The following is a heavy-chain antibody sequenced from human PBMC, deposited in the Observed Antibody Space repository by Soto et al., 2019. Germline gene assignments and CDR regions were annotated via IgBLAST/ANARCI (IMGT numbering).Heavy chain of an antibody. Sequence: EVQLVQSGAEVKKPGESLKISCKGSGYSFTSYWIGWVRQMPGKGLEWMGIIYPGDSDTRYSPSFQGQVTISADKSIRPAYLQWSSLKASDTAMYYGARGGGDTAKGGTMIVADYWGQGTLVTVSS. CDR2: IYPGDSDT. CDR1: GYSFTSYW. CDR3: ARGGGDTAKGGTMIVADY. D-gene: IGHD3-22*01. J-gene: IGHJ4*02. V-gene: IGHV5-51*01.